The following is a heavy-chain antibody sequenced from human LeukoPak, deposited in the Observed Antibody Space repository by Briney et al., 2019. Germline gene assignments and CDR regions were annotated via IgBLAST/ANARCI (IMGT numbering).Heavy chain of an antibody. CDR1: GFTFTNYW. J-gene: IGHJ4*02. CDR2: LKQDGSEK. V-gene: IGHV3-7*01. Sequence: GSLSLSCAASGFTFTNYWMNWVRQAPGKGLEWVANLKQDGSEKNYVDSVKGRFTISRDNAKNSLYLQMNSLRVEDTAVYYCARERVTTTSFDYWGQGVLVTVSS. D-gene: IGHD2/OR15-2a*01. CDR3: ARERVTTTSFDY.